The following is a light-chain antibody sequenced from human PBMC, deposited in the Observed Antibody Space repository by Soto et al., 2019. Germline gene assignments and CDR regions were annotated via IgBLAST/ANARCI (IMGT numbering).Light chain of an antibody. CDR2: AAS. V-gene: IGKV1-39*01. CDR3: HQTYASAWM. Sequence: DIQMTQSPSSLSASVGDRVSITCRASQTISTYLNWYQQKPGMAPKVLIYAASRLQSGVPSRFSGSGSGTDFTLTISSLQPEDFATYYCHQTYASAWMFGHGNKVAI. J-gene: IGKJ1*01. CDR1: QTISTY.